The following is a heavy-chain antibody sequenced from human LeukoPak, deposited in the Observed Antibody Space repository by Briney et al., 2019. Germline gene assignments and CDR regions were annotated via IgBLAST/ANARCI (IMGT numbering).Heavy chain of an antibody. J-gene: IGHJ4*02. D-gene: IGHD2-8*01. CDR2: IKQDGSEN. CDR1: GFTFSTYS. V-gene: IGHV3-7*03. CDR3: ARDSYTKGDY. Sequence: GGSLRLSCAASGFTFSTYSMNWVRQAPGKGLEWVANIKQDGSENNYVDSVKGRFTISRDNAKNSLYLQMNSLRAEDTAVYYCARDSYTKGDYWGQGTLVTVSS.